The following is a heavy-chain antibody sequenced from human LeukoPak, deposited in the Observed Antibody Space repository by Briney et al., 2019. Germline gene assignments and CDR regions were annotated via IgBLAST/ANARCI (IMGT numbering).Heavy chain of an antibody. CDR1: GFTFSIYA. Sequence: PGGSLRLSCAASGFTFSIYAMHWVRQAPGKGLEWVAVISYDGSSKYYADSVKGRFTISRDNSKNTLYLQMNSVRAEDTAVYYCARARSSYGYGDAFDIWGQGIMVTVSS. CDR2: ISYDGSSK. V-gene: IGHV3-30*04. J-gene: IGHJ3*02. CDR3: ARARSSYGYGDAFDI. D-gene: IGHD5-18*01.